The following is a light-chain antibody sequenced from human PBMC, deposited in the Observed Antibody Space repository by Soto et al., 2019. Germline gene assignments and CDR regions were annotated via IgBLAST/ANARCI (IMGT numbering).Light chain of an antibody. CDR3: QQYNGYSQS. Sequence: DIQMTHSPSTLSASVGDRVTITCRADQSITRWLAWFQQKPGKAPSLLIYDATNLQPGVPSRFSGSGSGKEFTLTISSLQPDDFATHYCQQYNGYSQSFGQGSKVDIX. J-gene: IGKJ2*01. V-gene: IGKV1-5*01. CDR1: QSITRW. CDR2: DAT.